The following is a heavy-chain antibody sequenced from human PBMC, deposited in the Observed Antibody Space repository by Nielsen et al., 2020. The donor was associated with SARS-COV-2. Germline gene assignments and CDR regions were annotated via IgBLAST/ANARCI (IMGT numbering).Heavy chain of an antibody. D-gene: IGHD2-15*01. V-gene: IGHV3-9*01. CDR2: ISWNSGSI. CDR3: AKDIHRGYCSGCSAFDI. CDR1: GFTFDGHA. J-gene: IGHJ3*02. Sequence: GGSLRLSCAASGFTFDGHAIHWVRQDPGKGLEWVSGISWNSGSIGYADSVKGRFTISRDNAKNSLYLQMNSLRAEDTALYYCAKDIHRGYCSGCSAFDIWGQGTMAAVSS.